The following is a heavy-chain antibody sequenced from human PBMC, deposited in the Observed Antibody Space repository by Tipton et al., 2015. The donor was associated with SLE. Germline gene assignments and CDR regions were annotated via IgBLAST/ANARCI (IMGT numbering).Heavy chain of an antibody. Sequence: TLSLTCAVYGGSFSGYYWSWIRQSPGKGLEWIGEINHSGSTNDNPSLKSRVSISVDTAKNQFSLRLSSVTAADTAVYYCASSKYGDDSKWFDPWSQGTLVSVS. D-gene: IGHD4-23*01. CDR3: ASSKYGDDSKWFDP. J-gene: IGHJ5*02. CDR2: INHSGST. V-gene: IGHV4-34*01. CDR1: GGSFSGYY.